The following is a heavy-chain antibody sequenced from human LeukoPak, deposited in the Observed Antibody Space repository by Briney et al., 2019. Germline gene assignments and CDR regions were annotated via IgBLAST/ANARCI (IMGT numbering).Heavy chain of an antibody. CDR2: IIPIFGTA. D-gene: IGHD3-3*01. CDR1: GGTFSRYA. CDR3: ARVPGNFGVDNWFDP. V-gene: IGHV1-69*06. J-gene: IGHJ5*02. Sequence: SVKVSCKASGGTFSRYAISWVRQAPGQGLEWMGGIIPIFGTANYAQKFQGRVTITADKSTSTAYMELSSLRSEDTAVYYCARVPGNFGVDNWFDPWGQGTLVTVSS.